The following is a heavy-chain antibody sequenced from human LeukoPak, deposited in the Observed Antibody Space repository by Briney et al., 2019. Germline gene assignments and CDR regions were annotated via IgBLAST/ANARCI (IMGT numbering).Heavy chain of an antibody. CDR1: GDSVSSNSAA. V-gene: IGHV6-1*01. D-gene: IGHD7-27*01. Sequence: SQTLSLTCAISGDSVSSNSAAWGWIRQSPSRGLEWLGRTYYRSGWYNDYALSVESRITINPGTSKNQVTLQLTSVTPEDTTVYYCSRELAWGSADYGSQGTLVTVSS. CDR3: SRELAWGSADY. CDR2: TYYRSGWYN. J-gene: IGHJ4*02.